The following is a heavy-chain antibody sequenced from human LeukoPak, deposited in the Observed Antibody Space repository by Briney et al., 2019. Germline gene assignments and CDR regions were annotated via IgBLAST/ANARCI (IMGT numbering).Heavy chain of an antibody. Sequence: ASVKVSCKASGYTFTSYDINWVRQATGQGLEWMGWMNPNSGNTGYAQKFQGRVTMTRNTSISTAYMELSSLRSEDTVVYYCARGFIDSGSYSNDYWGQGTLVTVSS. CDR1: GYTFTSYD. J-gene: IGHJ4*02. CDR2: MNPNSGNT. D-gene: IGHD1-26*01. V-gene: IGHV1-8*01. CDR3: ARGFIDSGSYSNDY.